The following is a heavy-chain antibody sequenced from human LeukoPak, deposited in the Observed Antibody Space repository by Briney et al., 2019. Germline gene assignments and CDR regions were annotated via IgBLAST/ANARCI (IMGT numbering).Heavy chain of an antibody. CDR3: ARDFYDTSGYYYDY. V-gene: IGHV3-21*01. Sequence: GGSLRLSCAASGFTFSRYSMNWVCQAPGKGLEWVSSISGSSSSYIYYADSLKGRFTISRDNAKNSLYLQMNSLRAEDTAVYYCARDFYDTSGYYYDYWGQGTLVTVSS. D-gene: IGHD3-22*01. CDR1: GFTFSRYS. J-gene: IGHJ4*02. CDR2: ISGSSSSYI.